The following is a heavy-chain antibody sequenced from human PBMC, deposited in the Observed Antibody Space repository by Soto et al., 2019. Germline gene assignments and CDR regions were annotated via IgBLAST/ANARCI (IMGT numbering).Heavy chain of an antibody. CDR2: IYYSGST. CDR1: GGSISSGGYY. CDR3: ARAPTPKNYYDSSGYCPWFDP. V-gene: IGHV4-31*03. J-gene: IGHJ5*02. Sequence: TLSLTCTVSGGSISSGGYYWSWIRQHPGKGLEWIGYIYYSGSTYYNPSLKSRVTISVDTSKNQFSLKLSSVTAADTAVYYCARAPTPKNYYDSSGYCPWFDPWGQGTLVTVSS. D-gene: IGHD3-22*01.